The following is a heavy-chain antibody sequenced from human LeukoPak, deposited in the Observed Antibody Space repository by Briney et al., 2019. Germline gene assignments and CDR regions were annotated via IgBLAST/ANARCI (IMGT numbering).Heavy chain of an antibody. J-gene: IGHJ4*02. V-gene: IGHV4-39*01. CDR2: IYYSGST. CDR1: GGSISSSSYY. Sequence: SETLSLTCTVSGGSISSSSYYRGWIRQPPGKGLEWIGSIYYSGSTYYNPSLKSRVTISVDTSKNQFSLKLSSVTAADTAVYYCASYCSSTSCSLGLDYWGQGTLVTVSS. CDR3: ASYCSSTSCSLGLDY. D-gene: IGHD2-2*01.